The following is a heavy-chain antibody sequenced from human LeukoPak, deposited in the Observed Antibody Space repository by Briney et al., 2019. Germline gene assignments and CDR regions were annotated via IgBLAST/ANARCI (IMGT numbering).Heavy chain of an antibody. CDR2: IYSGGST. D-gene: IGHD1-26*01. Sequence: QAGGSLRLSCAASGFTVSSNYMSWVRQAPGKGLEWVSVIYSGGSTYYADSVKGRFTISRDNSKNTLYLQMNSLRAEDTAVYYCARGGGSYYHTWSDPWGQGTLVTVSS. V-gene: IGHV3-66*01. J-gene: IGHJ5*02. CDR3: ARGGGSYYHTWSDP. CDR1: GFTVSSNY.